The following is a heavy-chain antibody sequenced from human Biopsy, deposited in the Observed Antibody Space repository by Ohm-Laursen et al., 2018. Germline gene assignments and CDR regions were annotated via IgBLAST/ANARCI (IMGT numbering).Heavy chain of an antibody. CDR3: VKDCWGARASFHY. V-gene: IGHV3-9*01. Sequence: SLRLSCAASGFIFDDYDMHWVRQAPGKGLEWVSRINRDSDTADYVDSVRGRFTISRDNARKTLFLQMNSLRPEDTALYYCVKDCWGARASFHYWGQGIRVAVSS. D-gene: IGHD3-16*01. J-gene: IGHJ4*02. CDR2: INRDSDTA. CDR1: GFIFDDYD.